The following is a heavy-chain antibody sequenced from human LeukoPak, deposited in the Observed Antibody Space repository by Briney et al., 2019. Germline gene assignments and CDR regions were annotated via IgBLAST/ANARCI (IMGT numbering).Heavy chain of an antibody. Sequence: SETLSLTCAVSGFSLNTAHYWGWVRQPPGEGLEWIGSISHSGSAYYNPSLKSRVTISLDASKNQLSLKVTSVTAADTAVYYCARGMSSVAAVGLWGRGTLVTVSS. CDR2: ISHSGSA. V-gene: IGHV4-38-2*01. J-gene: IGHJ1*01. CDR1: GFSLNTAHY. CDR3: ARGMSSVAAVGL. D-gene: IGHD6-13*01.